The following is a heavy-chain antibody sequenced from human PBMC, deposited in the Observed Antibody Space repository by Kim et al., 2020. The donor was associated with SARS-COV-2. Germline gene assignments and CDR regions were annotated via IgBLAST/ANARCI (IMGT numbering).Heavy chain of an antibody. J-gene: IGHJ4*02. Sequence: ADSVKGRFTISTDKSKNTLFLQMNSLRAEDTALYYCAKGPTTSSPYYFDYWGQGILVTVSS. CDR3: AKGPTTSSPYYFDY. D-gene: IGHD1-26*01. V-gene: IGHV3-23*01.